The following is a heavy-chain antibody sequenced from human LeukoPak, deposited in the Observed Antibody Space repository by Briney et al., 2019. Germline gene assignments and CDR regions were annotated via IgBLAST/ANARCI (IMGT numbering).Heavy chain of an antibody. CDR1: GFTFSSYS. CDR3: ANDPPGRTWFDT. V-gene: IGHV3-23*01. Sequence: GGSLRLSCAASGFTFSSYSMSWVRQAPGQGLEWVSSIRGSGGTTYYADSVQGRSTISRDNSKYTLYLQMNSLRAEDTAIYYCANDPPGRTWFDTWGQGTLVTVSS. J-gene: IGHJ5*02. D-gene: IGHD3/OR15-3a*01. CDR2: IRGSGGTT.